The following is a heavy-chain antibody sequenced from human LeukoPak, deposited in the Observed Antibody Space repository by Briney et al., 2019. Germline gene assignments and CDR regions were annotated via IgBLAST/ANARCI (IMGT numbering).Heavy chain of an antibody. CDR2: IYYSGST. CDR1: GGSISSSGYY. D-gene: IGHD1-26*01. J-gene: IGHJ5*02. CDR3: ARHEYSGSYYGLSWFDP. V-gene: IGHV4-39*01. Sequence: SETLSLTCTVSGGSISSSGYYWGWIRQPPGKGLEWIASIYYSGSTYYNPSLKSRVTIYVDTSKNQLSLKLSSLTAADTAVYYCARHEYSGSYYGLSWFDPWGQGTLVTVSS.